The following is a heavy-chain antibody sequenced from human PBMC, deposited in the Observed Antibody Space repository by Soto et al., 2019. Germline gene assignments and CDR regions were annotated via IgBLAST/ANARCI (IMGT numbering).Heavy chain of an antibody. CDR1: GFTFRNFP. D-gene: IGHD6-19*01. CDR2: VSRTGGST. V-gene: IGHV3-23*01. Sequence: EVQLLESGGGLVQPGGSLRLSCAVSGFTFRNFPMSWVRQAPGKGLEWVSAVSRTGGSTYYADSVKGRFTISRDNSKNTLSLQMISLRVEDTAIYYWAKNGGSDCNALDHWGQGTLVAVSS. CDR3: AKNGGSDCNALDH. J-gene: IGHJ4*02.